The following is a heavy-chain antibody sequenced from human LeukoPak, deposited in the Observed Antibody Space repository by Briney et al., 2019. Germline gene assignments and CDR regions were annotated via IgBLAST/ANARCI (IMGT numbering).Heavy chain of an antibody. CDR3: ARGLDYGDYWVPVYYFDN. J-gene: IGHJ4*02. V-gene: IGHV1-2*02. CDR1: GYTFTGYY. CDR2: INPNSGGT. D-gene: IGHD4-17*01. Sequence: ASVKVSCKASGYTFTGYYMHWVRQAPGQGLEWMGWINPNSGGTNYAQKFQGRVTMTRDTSISTAYMELSRLRSDDTAVYYCARGLDYGDYWVPVYYFDNWGQGTLVTVSS.